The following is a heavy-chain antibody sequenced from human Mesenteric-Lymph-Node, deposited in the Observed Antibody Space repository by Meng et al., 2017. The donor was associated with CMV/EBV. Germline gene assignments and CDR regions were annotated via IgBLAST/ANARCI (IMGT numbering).Heavy chain of an antibody. CDR1: GFTFSDYY. J-gene: IGHJ4*01. D-gene: IGHD6-6*01. V-gene: IGHV4-38-2*01. CDR2: IYYSGST. Sequence: ESLKISCAASGFTFSDYYMSWIRQPPGKGLEWIGSIYYSGSTYYNPSLKSRVTISVDTSKNQFSLNLRSVTAADTAMYYCARVRGSSVVDYWGQGTLVTVSS. CDR3: ARVRGSSVVDY.